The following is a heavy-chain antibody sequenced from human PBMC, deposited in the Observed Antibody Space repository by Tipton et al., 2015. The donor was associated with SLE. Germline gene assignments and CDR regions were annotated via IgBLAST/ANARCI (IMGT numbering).Heavy chain of an antibody. CDR1: GGSISSYY. D-gene: IGHD3-22*01. CDR2: IYYSGST. V-gene: IGHV4-59*01. J-gene: IGHJ4*02. CDR3: ARFSYDSSGYSFGY. Sequence: TLSLTCTVSGGSISSYYWSWIRQPPGKGLEWIGNIYYSGSTNYNPSLKSRVTISVDTSKNQFSLKLSSVTAADTAVYYCARFSYDSSGYSFGYWGQGTLVTVSS.